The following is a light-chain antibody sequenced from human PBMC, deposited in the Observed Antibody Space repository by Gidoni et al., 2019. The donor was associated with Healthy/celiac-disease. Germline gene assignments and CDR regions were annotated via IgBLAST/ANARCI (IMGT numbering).Light chain of an antibody. Sequence: QSALTQPPSASGSPGQSVTIPCPGTSSDVGGYNYVSWYQQHPGKAPKLMIYEVSKRPSGVPDRFSGSKSGNTASLTVSGLQAEDEADYYCSSYAGSNNQGVFGGGTKLTVL. J-gene: IGLJ2*01. CDR3: SSYAGSNNQGV. CDR2: EVS. CDR1: SSDVGGYNY. V-gene: IGLV2-8*01.